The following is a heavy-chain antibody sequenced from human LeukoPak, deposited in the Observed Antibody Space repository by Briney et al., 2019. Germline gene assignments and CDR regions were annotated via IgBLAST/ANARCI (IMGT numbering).Heavy chain of an antibody. CDR2: INSDGTTT. J-gene: IGHJ4*02. CDR1: GFTFSTYW. CDR3: ASDRVTTEY. Sequence: GGSLRLSCAASGFTFSTYWMHWVRQGPWKGLVWVSRINSDGTTTDYADSVKGRFTISRDNAKNTLYLQMNSLRAEDTAVYYCASDRVTTEYWGQGTLVTVSS. D-gene: IGHD4-17*01. V-gene: IGHV3-74*01.